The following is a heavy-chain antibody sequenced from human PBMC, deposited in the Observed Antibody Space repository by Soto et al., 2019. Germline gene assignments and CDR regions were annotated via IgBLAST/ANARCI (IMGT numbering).Heavy chain of an antibody. CDR1: GGSISSGGYY. CDR3: ARAGIGDGWFDP. Sequence: QVQLQESGPGLVKPSQTLSLTCTVSGGSISSGGYYWSWIRQHPGKGLEWIGYIYYSGSTYYNPSLKSRVTISVDTSKNQFSLELSSVTAADTAVYYCARAGIGDGWFDPWGQGTLVTVSS. CDR2: IYYSGST. J-gene: IGHJ5*02. D-gene: IGHD6-13*01. V-gene: IGHV4-31*03.